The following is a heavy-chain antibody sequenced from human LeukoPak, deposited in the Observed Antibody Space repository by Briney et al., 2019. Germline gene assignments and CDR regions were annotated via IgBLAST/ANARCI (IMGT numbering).Heavy chain of an antibody. CDR3: ARLVWDTTMADGDIDS. J-gene: IGHJ4*02. D-gene: IGHD5-18*01. V-gene: IGHV3-21*01. Sequence: PGGSLRLSCAASGFTFSSYSMNWVRQAPGKGLEWVSSISSASTYIYYADSVKGRFTISRDNAKNSLYLQMNSLRAEDTAMYYCARLVWDTTMADGDIDSWGQETLLIVSS. CDR1: GFTFSSYS. CDR2: ISSASTYI.